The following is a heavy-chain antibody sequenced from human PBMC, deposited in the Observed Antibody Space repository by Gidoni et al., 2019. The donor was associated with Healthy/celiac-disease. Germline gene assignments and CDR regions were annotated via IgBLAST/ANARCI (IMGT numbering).Heavy chain of an antibody. CDR3: ARQTGGYYYGMDV. CDR2: IYPGDSDT. CDR1: HYSFTNQW. Sequence: EVQLVQSGAEVKKPGESRKIACKGSHYSFTNQWTGWVRQMPGKGLEWMGSIYPGDSDTRYSPSFQGQVTISADKSSNTAYLQWSSLKASDTAIYYCARQTGGYYYGMDVWGQGTTVIVSS. J-gene: IGHJ6*02. V-gene: IGHV5-51*01.